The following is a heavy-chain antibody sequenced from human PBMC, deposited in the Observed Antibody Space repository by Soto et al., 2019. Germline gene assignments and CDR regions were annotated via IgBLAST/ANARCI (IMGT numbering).Heavy chain of an antibody. V-gene: IGHV4-30-2*01. CDR1: GGSISSGGYS. D-gene: IGHD3-22*01. CDR2: IYHSGST. CDR3: ARGGVDYYDSSGYYFSPYYFDY. J-gene: IGHJ4*02. Sequence: SETLSLTCAVSGGSISSGGYSWSWIRQPPGKGLDWIGYIYHSGSTYYNPSLKSRVTISVDRSKNQFSLKLSSVTAADTAVYYCARGGVDYYDSSGYYFSPYYFDYWGQGTLVTVSS.